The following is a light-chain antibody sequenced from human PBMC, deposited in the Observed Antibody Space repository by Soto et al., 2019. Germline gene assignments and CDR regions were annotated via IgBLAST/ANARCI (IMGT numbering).Light chain of an antibody. Sequence: EIVLTQSPGTLSLSPGERATLSCRASQSVSSSYLAWYQQKPGQCPRLLVYGASSRATVTPDRFSGSGSGTDFTLTITRLEPEDVAVYYCQQCGKSPWTFGQGTKVEIK. CDR1: QSVSSSY. CDR3: QQCGKSPWT. J-gene: IGKJ1*01. V-gene: IGKV3-20*01. CDR2: GAS.